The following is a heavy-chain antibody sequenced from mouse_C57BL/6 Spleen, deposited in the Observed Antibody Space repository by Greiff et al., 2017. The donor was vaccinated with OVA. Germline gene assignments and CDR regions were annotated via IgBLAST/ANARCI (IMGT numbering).Heavy chain of an antibody. Sequence: QVQLQQPWAELVKPGASVKLSCKASGYTFTSYWMPWVKQRPGQGLEWIGEIDPSDSYTNYTQKFKGTATLSVDTSSSTAYMQLSSLTSEDTAVYYCATAQATDYWGQGTTLTVSS. CDR2: IDPSDSYT. J-gene: IGHJ2*01. V-gene: IGHV1-50*01. CDR1: GYTFTSYW. CDR3: ATAQATDY. D-gene: IGHD3-2*02.